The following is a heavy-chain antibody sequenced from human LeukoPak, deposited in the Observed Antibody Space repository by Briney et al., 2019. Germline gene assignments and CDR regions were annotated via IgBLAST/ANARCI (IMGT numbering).Heavy chain of an antibody. Sequence: ASVKVSCKTSGYTFTGYFIHWVRQAPGQGLEWMGWINPASGGTDYAQKFKGRVTMTRDTSISTAYMELSSLRSDDAAVYYCARDGEQWLLSYNWFDPWGQGTLVTVSS. D-gene: IGHD6-19*01. V-gene: IGHV1-2*02. CDR2: INPASGGT. CDR1: GYTFTGYF. CDR3: ARDGEQWLLSYNWFDP. J-gene: IGHJ5*02.